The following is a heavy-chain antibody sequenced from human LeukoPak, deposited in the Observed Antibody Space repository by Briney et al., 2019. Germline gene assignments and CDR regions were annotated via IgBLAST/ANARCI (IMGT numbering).Heavy chain of an antibody. CDR3: ARDLTVGATSTGDY. J-gene: IGHJ4*02. CDR1: GYTFTSYD. CDR2: MNPNSGNT. Sequence: ASVKVSCKASGYTFTSYDINWVRQATGQGLEWMGWMNPNSGNTGYAQKFQGRVTITRNTSISTAYIELSSLRSEDTAVYYCARDLTVGATSTGDYWGQGTLVTVSS. V-gene: IGHV1-8*03. D-gene: IGHD1-26*01.